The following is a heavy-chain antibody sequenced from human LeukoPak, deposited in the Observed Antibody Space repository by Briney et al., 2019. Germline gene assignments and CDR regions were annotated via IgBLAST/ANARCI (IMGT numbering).Heavy chain of an antibody. V-gene: IGHV4-39*01. D-gene: IGHD5-12*01. CDR3: ARVIRLVATILVPRRYYFDY. J-gene: IGHJ4*02. CDR1: GGSISSSSYY. CDR2: IYYSGST. Sequence: PSETLSLTCTVSGGSISSSSYYWGWIRQPPGKGLEWIGSIYYSGSTYYNPSLKSRVTISVDTSKNQFSLKLSSVTAADTAVYYCARVIRLVATILVPRRYYFDYWGQGTLVTVSS.